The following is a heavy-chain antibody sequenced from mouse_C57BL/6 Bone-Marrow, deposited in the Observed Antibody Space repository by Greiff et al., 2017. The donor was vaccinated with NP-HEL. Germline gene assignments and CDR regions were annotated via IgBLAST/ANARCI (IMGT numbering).Heavy chain of an antibody. J-gene: IGHJ2*01. CDR2: ISSGGSYT. V-gene: IGHV5-6*01. Sequence: EVHLVESGGDLVKPGGSLKLSCAASGFTFSSYGMSWVRQTPDKRLEWVATISSGGSYTSYPDSVKGRFTISRDNAKNTLYLQMSSLKSEDTAMYYCARRGPTIVTRRPYYFDYWGQGTTLTVSS. D-gene: IGHD2-5*01. CDR3: ARRGPTIVTRRPYYFDY. CDR1: GFTFSSYG.